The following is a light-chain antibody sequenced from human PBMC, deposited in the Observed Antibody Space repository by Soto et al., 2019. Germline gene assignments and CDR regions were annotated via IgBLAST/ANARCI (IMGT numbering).Light chain of an antibody. CDR3: AVWDDSLSGPV. CDR1: SSNIGSNY. V-gene: IGLV1-47*02. Sequence: QTVVTQPPSASGTPGQWATIACSGSSSNIGSNYVYWYQQLPGTAPKFLIYGDNQRPSGVPDRFSGFKSGTSASLAISGLRSEDEAVYYCAVWDDSLSGPVFGGGTKLTVL. CDR2: GDN. J-gene: IGLJ2*01.